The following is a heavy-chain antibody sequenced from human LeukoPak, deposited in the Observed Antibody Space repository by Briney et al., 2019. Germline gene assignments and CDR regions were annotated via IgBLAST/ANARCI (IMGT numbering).Heavy chain of an antibody. V-gene: IGHV3-74*01. CDR1: GFTFSSYW. J-gene: IGHJ5*02. CDR3: ARLYGDYDEP. Sequence: GGSLRLSCAASGFTFSSYWMHWVRQAPGKGLVWVSRINTDGSSTRYADSVKGRFTISRDNVKNTLDLQMNSLRAEDTAVYYCARLYGDYDEPRGQGTLSPSPQ. D-gene: IGHD4-17*01. CDR2: INTDGSST.